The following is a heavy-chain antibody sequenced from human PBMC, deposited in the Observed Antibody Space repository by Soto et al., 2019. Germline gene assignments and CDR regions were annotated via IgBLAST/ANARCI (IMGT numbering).Heavy chain of an antibody. V-gene: IGHV3-48*01. Sequence: GGSLRLSCAASGFTFSSYSMNWVRQAPGKGLEWVSYISSSSSTIYYANSVKGRFTISGDNAKKSLYLQMNSLRAEDTAVYYCARVGMSDYDFWSGYATFPYYYMDVWGKGTTVTVSS. CDR1: GFTFSSYS. CDR2: ISSSSSTI. J-gene: IGHJ6*03. D-gene: IGHD3-3*01. CDR3: ARVGMSDYDFWSGYATFPYYYMDV.